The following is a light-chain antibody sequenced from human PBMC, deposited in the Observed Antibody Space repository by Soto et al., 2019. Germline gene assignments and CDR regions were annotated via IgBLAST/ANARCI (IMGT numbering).Light chain of an antibody. CDR1: QSVSNNY. J-gene: IGKJ4*01. Sequence: EIVLTQSPGTLSLSPGERATLSCRASQSVSNNYLAWYQQKPGQAPRLLIYGASNRATGIPDRFSGSGSGTDFTLTVSGRQAADVAIYYCHQYFRSPITFGGGTKVDIK. CDR3: HQYFRSPIT. CDR2: GAS. V-gene: IGKV3-20*01.